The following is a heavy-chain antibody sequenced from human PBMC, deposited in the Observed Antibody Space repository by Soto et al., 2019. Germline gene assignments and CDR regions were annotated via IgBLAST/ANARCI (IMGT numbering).Heavy chain of an antibody. CDR2: IYSSGST. Sequence: SETLSLTCTVSGGSINSAGHSWGWVRQPPGKRLEWIGFIYSSGSTNYNPSLKSRVTMSVDTSKNQFSLKLRSVIVADTAVYHCARFVRSCSGTTCYTRADVWGQGTTVTVSS. D-gene: IGHD2-2*02. CDR1: GGSINSAGHS. V-gene: IGHV4-61*08. J-gene: IGHJ6*02. CDR3: ARFVRSCSGTTCYTRADV.